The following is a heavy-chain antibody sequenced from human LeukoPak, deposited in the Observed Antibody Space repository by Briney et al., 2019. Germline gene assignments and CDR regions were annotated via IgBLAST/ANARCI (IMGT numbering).Heavy chain of an antibody. V-gene: IGHV3-23*01. Sequence: GGSLRLSCAASGFTFSRYAMSWVRQAPGKGLEWVSAISGSGGSTYYADSVKGRFTISRDNSQNTLYMQMNSLRAEDTAEYYCAKDLRGNPRLTPGDLYDYWGQGTLVTVSS. CDR1: GFTFSRYA. CDR2: ISGSGGST. CDR3: AKDLRGNPRLTPGDLYDY. J-gene: IGHJ4*02. D-gene: IGHD2-21*01.